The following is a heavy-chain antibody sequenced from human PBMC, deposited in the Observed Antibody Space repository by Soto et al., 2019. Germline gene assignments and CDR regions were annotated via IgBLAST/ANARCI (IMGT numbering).Heavy chain of an antibody. J-gene: IGHJ6*02. CDR3: ARVRVVGATRLYYHYGLDV. D-gene: IGHD1-26*01. CDR1: GGTFSTYA. CDR2: VIPIFGTS. Sequence: QVQLVQSGAEVKKPGSSVKVSCKASGGTFSTYAISWVRQAPGQGLEWMGGVIPIFGTSTYAQNFQGRVTIAANEATSTAHMELSRLRSEDTAVYYCARVRVVGATRLYYHYGLDVWGQGTTVTVSS. V-gene: IGHV1-69*01.